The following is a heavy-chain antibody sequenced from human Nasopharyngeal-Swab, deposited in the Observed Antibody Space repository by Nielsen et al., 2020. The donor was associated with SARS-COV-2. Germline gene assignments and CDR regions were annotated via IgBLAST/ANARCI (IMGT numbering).Heavy chain of an antibody. CDR2: IYRDDTT. D-gene: IGHD3-3*01. CDR1: GFTVSSSY. CDR3: AKKGRDFWSGYHFDY. Sequence: GESLKISCAASGFTVSSSYMSWVRQAPGKGLEWVSVIYRDDTTYYADSVKGRFTISRDNSKNTLYLQMNSLRAEDTAVYYCAKKGRDFWSGYHFDYWGQGTLVTVSS. V-gene: IGHV3-66*01. J-gene: IGHJ4*02.